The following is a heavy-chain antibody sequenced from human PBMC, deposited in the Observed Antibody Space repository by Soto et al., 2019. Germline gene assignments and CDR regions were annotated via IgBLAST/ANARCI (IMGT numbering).Heavy chain of an antibody. V-gene: IGHV1-2*04. CDR1: GYTFTGYY. Sequence: QVQLVQSGAEVKKPGASVKVSCKASGYTFTGYYMHWVRQAPGQGLEWMGWINPNSGGTNYAQKFQGWVTMTRETPISTAYMELSRLRSDDTAVDYCARVAEEYSGGLGYWGQGTLVTVSS. CDR2: INPNSGGT. CDR3: ARVAEEYSGGLGY. J-gene: IGHJ4*02. D-gene: IGHD6-19*01.